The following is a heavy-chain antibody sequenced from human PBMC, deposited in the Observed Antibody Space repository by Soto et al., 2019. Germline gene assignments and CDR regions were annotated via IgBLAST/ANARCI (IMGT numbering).Heavy chain of an antibody. V-gene: IGHV5-10-1*01. CDR1: GYSFTSYW. J-gene: IGHJ6*02. D-gene: IGHD2-15*01. Sequence: GESLKISCKGSGYSFTSYWISWVRQMPGKGLEWMGRIDPSDSYTNYSPSFQGHVTISADKSISTAYLQWSSLKASDTAMYYCARPGNERPPYCSGGSCYSGSGYYYGLEVWDQGTTVAASS. CDR3: ARPGNERPPYCSGGSCYSGSGYYYGLEV. CDR2: IDPSDSYT.